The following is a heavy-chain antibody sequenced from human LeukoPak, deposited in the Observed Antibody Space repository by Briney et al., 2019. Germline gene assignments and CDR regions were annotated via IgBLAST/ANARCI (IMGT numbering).Heavy chain of an antibody. J-gene: IGHJ5*02. CDR3: ARGSYPLWGP. CDR1: GFTVSSNY. D-gene: IGHD3-10*01. V-gene: IGHV3-53*04. CDR2: ICSGGST. Sequence: PGGSLRLSCAASGFTVSSNYMSWVRQAPGKGLEWVSVICSGGSTYYADSVKGRFTISRHNSKNTLYLQMNSLRAEDTAVYYCARGSYPLWGPWGQGTLVTVSS.